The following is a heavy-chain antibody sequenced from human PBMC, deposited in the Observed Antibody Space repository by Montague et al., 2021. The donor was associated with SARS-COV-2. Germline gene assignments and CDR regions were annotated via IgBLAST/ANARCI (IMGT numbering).Heavy chain of an antibody. J-gene: IGHJ3*02. Sequence: SETLSLTCTVSGGSITGSRYYWGWIRQPPGKGLEWIGSVYYTGTTSYNASLKSRVTISVDTSENQFSLKMTSVTASDTAVYYCARHRANAGSFDIWGQGTMVTVSS. CDR3: ARHRANAGSFDI. D-gene: IGHD1-1*01. CDR2: VYYTGTT. V-gene: IGHV4-39*01. CDR1: GGSITGSRYY.